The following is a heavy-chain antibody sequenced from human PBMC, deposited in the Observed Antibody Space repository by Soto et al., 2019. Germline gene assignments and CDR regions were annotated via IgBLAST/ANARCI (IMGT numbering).Heavy chain of an antibody. CDR3: ARGTYYYDSSGYYSERRHSYNWFDP. CDR1: GFTVSSNY. J-gene: IGHJ5*02. V-gene: IGHV3-66*01. D-gene: IGHD3-22*01. Sequence: GGSLRLSCAASGFTVSSNYMSWVRQAPGKGREWVSVIYSGGSTYYADSVKGRFTISRDNSKNTLYLQMNSLRAEDTAVYYCARGTYYYDSSGYYSERRHSYNWFDPWGQGT. CDR2: IYSGGST.